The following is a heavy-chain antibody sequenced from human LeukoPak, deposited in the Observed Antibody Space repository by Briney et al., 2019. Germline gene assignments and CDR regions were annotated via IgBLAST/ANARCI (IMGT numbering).Heavy chain of an antibody. V-gene: IGHV4-61*02. CDR2: IYNSGST. CDR1: GGSISSGSYY. D-gene: IGHD3-10*01. CDR3: ARTRYYYNSRSYGAPYYFDY. Sequence: PSETLSLTCTVSGGSISSGSYYWSWIRQPAGKGLEWIGRIYNSGSTNYNPSLKSRLTISVDTSKNQFSLKLSSVTAADTAVYYCARTRYYYNSRSYGAPYYFDYWGQGTLVTVSS. J-gene: IGHJ4*02.